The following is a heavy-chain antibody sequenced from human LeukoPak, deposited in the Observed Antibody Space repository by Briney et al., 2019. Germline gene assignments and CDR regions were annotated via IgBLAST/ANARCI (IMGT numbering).Heavy chain of an antibody. CDR2: IKQDGSEK. CDR1: GFTFSSYW. V-gene: IGHV3-7*01. J-gene: IGHJ4*02. Sequence: GGSLRLSCAASGFTFSSYWVSWVRQAPGKGLEWVASIKQDGSEKYYVDSVKGRFTISRDNAKNSLYLQMNSLRAEDTAVYYCARDQYYYDSSGYDYWGQGTLVTVSS. D-gene: IGHD3-22*01. CDR3: ARDQYYYDSSGYDY.